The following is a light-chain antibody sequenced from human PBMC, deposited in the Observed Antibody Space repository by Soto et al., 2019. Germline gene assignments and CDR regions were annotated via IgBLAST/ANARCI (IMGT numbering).Light chain of an antibody. CDR2: RAS. Sequence: EIVLTQSPGTLSLSPGERATLSCRASQSVNNNYVAWYQQKPGQAPRLLIFRASNKATGIPDRFSGSGSGTEFILTISSLQPEDFATYICQQADSFPFTFGPGTKVDFK. J-gene: IGKJ3*01. CDR3: QQADSFPFT. V-gene: IGKV3-20*01. CDR1: QSVNNNY.